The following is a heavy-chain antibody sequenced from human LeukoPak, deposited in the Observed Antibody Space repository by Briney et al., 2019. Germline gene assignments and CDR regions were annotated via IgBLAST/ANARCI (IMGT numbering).Heavy chain of an antibody. Sequence: ASVKVSCKASGYTFTGYYMHWVRQAPGQGLEWMGRINPNSGGTNYAQKFQGRVTMTRDTSISTAYMELSRLRSDDTAVYYCATDYGDYGSWFDPWGQGTLVTVSS. D-gene: IGHD4-17*01. V-gene: IGHV1-2*06. CDR1: GYTFTGYY. CDR2: INPNSGGT. J-gene: IGHJ5*02. CDR3: ATDYGDYGSWFDP.